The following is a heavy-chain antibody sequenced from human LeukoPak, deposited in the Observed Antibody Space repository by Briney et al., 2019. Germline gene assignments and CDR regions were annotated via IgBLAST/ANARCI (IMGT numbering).Heavy chain of an antibody. D-gene: IGHD1-26*01. CDR3: ANSYSLPPSSYFDY. CDR1: GFRFSDFT. V-gene: IGHV3-23*01. CDR2: ISGSGGST. Sequence: GGSLRLSCAASGFRFSDFTMTWVRQAPGKGLEWVSAISGSGGSTYYADSVKGRFTISRDNSKNTLYLQMNSLRAEDTAVYYCANSYSLPPSSYFDYWGQGTLVTVSS. J-gene: IGHJ4*02.